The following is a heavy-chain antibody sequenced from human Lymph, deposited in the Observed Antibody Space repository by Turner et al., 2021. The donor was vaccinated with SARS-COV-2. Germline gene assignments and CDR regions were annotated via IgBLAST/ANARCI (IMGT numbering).Heavy chain of an antibody. J-gene: IGHJ5*02. CDR1: GYTLPELS. V-gene: IGHV1-24*01. CDR2: FDPEDGET. CDR3: ATSPAAVVTGWFDP. Sequence: QVELVQSGAEVKKPGGSVNVSCKVSGYTLPELSMHWVRQTPGKGLEWMGGFDPEDGETIYAQNFQGRVTMTEDTSTDTAYMDLSSLRSEDTAVYYCATSPAAVVTGWFDPWGQGTLVTVSS. D-gene: IGHD2-15*01.